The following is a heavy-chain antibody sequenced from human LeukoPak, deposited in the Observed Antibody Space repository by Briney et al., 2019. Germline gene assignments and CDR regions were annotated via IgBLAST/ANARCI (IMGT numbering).Heavy chain of an antibody. V-gene: IGHV3-7*01. CDR2: IKQDGSEK. Sequence: GGSLRLSCAASGFTFSSYWMSWVRQAPGKGLEWVANIKQDGSEKYYVDSVKGRFTISRDNAKNSLYLQMNSLRAEDTAVYYCARNYYDSSGPHYATWGQGTLVTVSS. CDR3: ARNYYDSSGPHYAT. CDR1: GFTFSSYW. J-gene: IGHJ4*02. D-gene: IGHD3-22*01.